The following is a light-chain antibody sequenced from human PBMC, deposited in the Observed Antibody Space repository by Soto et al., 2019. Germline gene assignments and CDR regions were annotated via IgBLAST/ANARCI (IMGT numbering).Light chain of an antibody. Sequence: QSVLTQPPPVSGAPGQRVTISCTWSSSNIGAGYDVHWYQQLPGTAPKLLIFGNGNRPSGVPDRFSGSKSDTSASLAITGLQAEDEADYYCQTYDSSLSGLFVFGTGTKVTVL. CDR1: SSNIGAGYD. CDR3: QTYDSSLSGLFV. CDR2: GNG. V-gene: IGLV1-40*01. J-gene: IGLJ1*01.